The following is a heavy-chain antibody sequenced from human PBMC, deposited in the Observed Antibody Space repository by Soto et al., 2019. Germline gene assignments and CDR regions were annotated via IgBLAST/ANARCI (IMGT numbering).Heavy chain of an antibody. CDR2: IYYSGST. D-gene: IGHD3-16*02. V-gene: IGHV4-59*12. Sequence: SESLSLTCTVSGGSISSYYWSWIRQPPGKGLEWIGYIYYSGSTHYNPSLKSRVTISVDTSKNQFSLKLSSVTAADTAVYYCAREGNYVWGSYRQFDYWGQGTLVTVSS. CDR3: AREGNYVWGSYRQFDY. J-gene: IGHJ4*02. CDR1: GGSISSYY.